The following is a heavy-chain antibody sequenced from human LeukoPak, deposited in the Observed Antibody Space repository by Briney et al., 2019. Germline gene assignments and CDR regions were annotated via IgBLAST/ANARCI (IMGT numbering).Heavy chain of an antibody. CDR3: ASEGRGPVIYNWFDS. J-gene: IGHJ5*01. D-gene: IGHD3-10*01. Sequence: SETLSLTCTVSGGSINSGLYYWSWIRQSAGQGLEWIERVYSSGSTNYNPSLKGRVTISVDTLKNQFSLMVRTVTAADTAVYYCASEGRGPVIYNWFDSWGQGVLVTVSS. CDR2: VYSSGST. V-gene: IGHV4-61*02. CDR1: GGSINSGLYY.